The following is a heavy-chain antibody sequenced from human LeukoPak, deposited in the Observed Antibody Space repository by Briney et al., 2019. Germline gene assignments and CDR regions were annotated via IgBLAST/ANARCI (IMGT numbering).Heavy chain of an antibody. CDR1: GGSVSTYN. CDR2: IYFSGST. J-gene: IGHJ4*02. D-gene: IGHD3-10*01. V-gene: IGHV4-4*07. Sequence: SETLSLTCTVSGGSVSTYNWAWIRQPAGRGLEWIGCIYFSGSTNYNPSLESRVVVSVDTSKNQVSLKLSSVTAADTAIYYCAIQRDDSGSTYDYRGQGTLVTVSS. CDR3: AIQRDDSGSTYDY.